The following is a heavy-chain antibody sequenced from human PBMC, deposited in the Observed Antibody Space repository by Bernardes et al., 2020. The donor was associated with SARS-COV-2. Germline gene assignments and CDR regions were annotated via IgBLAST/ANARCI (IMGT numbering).Heavy chain of an antibody. CDR1: GFTFSNYP. J-gene: IGHJ4*02. CDR2: ISYDGNNK. Sequence: GSLRLSCATSGFTFSNYPMDWVRQAPGKGLEWVAVISYDGNNKNYADPVQGRFTISRDNFMKTLYLQMNDLRYEDTAVYYCVRDRALGAAGNFDWWGQGTLVTVSS. CDR3: VRDRALGAAGNFDW. D-gene: IGHD7-27*01. V-gene: IGHV3-30-3*01.